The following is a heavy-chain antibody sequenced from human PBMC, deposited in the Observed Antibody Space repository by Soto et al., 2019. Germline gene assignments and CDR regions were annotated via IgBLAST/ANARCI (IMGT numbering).Heavy chain of an antibody. CDR2: ISGSSSTI. CDR1: GFTLSDDY. CDR3: ARDIRGAY. J-gene: IGHJ4*02. Sequence: GGSLILSCAASGFTLSDDYMTWIRQVPGKGLEWVSYISGSSSTIYYADSVKGRFTISRDNAKNSLYLQMNSLRAEDTAVYYCARDIRGAYWGQGTLVTVSS. D-gene: IGHD3-10*01. V-gene: IGHV3-11*01.